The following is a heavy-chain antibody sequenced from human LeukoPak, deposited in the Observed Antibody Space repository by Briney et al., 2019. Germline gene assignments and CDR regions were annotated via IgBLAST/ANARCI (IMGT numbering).Heavy chain of an antibody. Sequence: SGGSLRLSCAASGLTVSSNYMSWVREAPGKGLEWVSVIYSGGSTYYADSVKGRFTISRDNSKNTLYLQMNSLRAEDTAVYYCARGWDIVVVPAARKRRMDAFDIWGQGTMVTVSS. CDR3: ARGWDIVVVPAARKRRMDAFDI. V-gene: IGHV3-53*01. CDR1: GLTVSSNY. CDR2: IYSGGST. D-gene: IGHD2-2*01. J-gene: IGHJ3*02.